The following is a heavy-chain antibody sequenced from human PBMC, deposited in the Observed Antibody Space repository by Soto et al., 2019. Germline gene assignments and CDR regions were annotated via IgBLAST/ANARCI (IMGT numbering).Heavy chain of an antibody. V-gene: IGHV1-69*12. CDR3: ARDKDRQQLGGNYYYILDV. CDR2: IMPIFRTP. D-gene: IGHD3-3*02. Sequence: QVQLEQSGAEVKKPGSSVKVSCKASGGTFSNSAISWVRQAPGQGLEWMGGIMPIFRTPDYAQKFQGRVTVTADESTSTAYMELSGLTSDDTAVYYCARDKDRQQLGGNYYYILDVWGQGTTVTVSS. J-gene: IGHJ6*02. CDR1: GGTFSNSA.